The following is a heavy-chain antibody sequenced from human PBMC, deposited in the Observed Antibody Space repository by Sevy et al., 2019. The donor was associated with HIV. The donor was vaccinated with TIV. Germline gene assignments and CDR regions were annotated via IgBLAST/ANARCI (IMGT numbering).Heavy chain of an antibody. D-gene: IGHD2-8*01. V-gene: IGHV3-23*01. J-gene: IGHJ4*02. Sequence: GGSLRLSCAASGFAFYDYSMGWIRQAPGKGLEWVATLSFGCGKINYADSVKGRFTISRVNSENSFYLQMDNLRVEDTALYYCAREGCTRPHDYWGQGTRVTVSS. CDR2: LSFGCGKI. CDR1: GFAFYDYS. CDR3: AREGCTRPHDY.